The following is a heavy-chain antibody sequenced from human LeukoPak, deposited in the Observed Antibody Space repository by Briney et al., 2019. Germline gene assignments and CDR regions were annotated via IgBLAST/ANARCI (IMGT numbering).Heavy chain of an antibody. D-gene: IGHD6-13*01. Sequence: ASVKVSCKASGGTFSSYAISWVRLAPGQGLEWMGRIIPILGIANYAQKFQGRVTITADKSTSTAYMELSSLRSEDTAVYYCARSTGAAVSFDIWGQGTMVTVSS. CDR2: IIPILGIA. V-gene: IGHV1-69*04. CDR1: GGTFSSYA. J-gene: IGHJ3*02. CDR3: ARSTGAAVSFDI.